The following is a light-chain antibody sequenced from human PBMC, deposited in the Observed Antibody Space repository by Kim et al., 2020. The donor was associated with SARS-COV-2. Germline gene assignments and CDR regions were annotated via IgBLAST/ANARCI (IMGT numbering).Light chain of an antibody. CDR1: QSVSFTY. Sequence: PGDRATLSCRASQSVSFTYLAWYQQKPGQAPRLLIFGASSRAAGIPDRFSASGSGTDFTLTISRLEPEDFAVYYCQQYGTPPRTFGQGTKVDIK. J-gene: IGKJ1*01. V-gene: IGKV3-20*01. CDR3: QQYGTPPRT. CDR2: GAS.